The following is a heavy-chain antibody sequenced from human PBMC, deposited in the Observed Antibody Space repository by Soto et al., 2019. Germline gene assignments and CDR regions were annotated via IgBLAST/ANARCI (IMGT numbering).Heavy chain of an antibody. Sequence: PSETLSLTCSVSDDSIRSGNYYWSWIRQPPGKALEWIGDIYYSGSTHYNPSLQSRVTMSIDTSRAQFSLNLTSLTAADTAVYFCARVRRVVLHYSFDYWGPGALVTVSS. CDR1: DDSIRSGNYY. D-gene: IGHD3-16*01. J-gene: IGHJ4*02. CDR2: IYYSGST. V-gene: IGHV4-30-4*01. CDR3: ARVRRVVLHYSFDY.